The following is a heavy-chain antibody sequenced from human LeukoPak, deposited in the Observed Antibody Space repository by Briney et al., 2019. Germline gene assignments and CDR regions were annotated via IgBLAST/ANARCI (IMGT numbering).Heavy chain of an antibody. CDR1: GFTFSSYS. D-gene: IGHD3-3*01. V-gene: IGHV3-21*01. CDR2: ISSSSSYI. Sequence: GGSLRLSCAASGFTFSSYSMNWVRQAPGKGLEWVSSISSSSSYIYYADSVKGRFTISRDNAKNSLYLQMNSLRAEDTAVYYCVRDGFLEWLLYGDYYYGMDVWGQGTTVTVSS. CDR3: VRDGFLEWLLYGDYYYGMDV. J-gene: IGHJ6*02.